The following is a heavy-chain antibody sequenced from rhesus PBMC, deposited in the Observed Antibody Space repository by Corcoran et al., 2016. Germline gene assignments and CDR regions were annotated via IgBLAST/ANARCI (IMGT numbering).Heavy chain of an antibody. J-gene: IGHJ4*01. CDR2: IYGSSGST. D-gene: IGHD6-31*01. V-gene: IGHV4-76*01. CDR3: ARGSGWYGDYFDY. CDR1: GYSISSGYD. Sequence: QVQLQESGPGVVKPSETLSLTCAVSGYSISSGYDWSWIRQPPGKGLEWIGYIYGSSGSTNYNPALKNRVTISKDTSKNQFSLKLSSVTAADTAVYYCARGSGWYGDYFDYWGQGVLVTVSS.